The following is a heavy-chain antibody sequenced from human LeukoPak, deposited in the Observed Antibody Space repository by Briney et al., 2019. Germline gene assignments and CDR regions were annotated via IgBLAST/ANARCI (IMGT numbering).Heavy chain of an antibody. V-gene: IGHV4-61*02. Sequence: SETLSLTCTVSGGSISSGSYYWSWIRQPAGKGLEWIGRIYTSGSTNYNPSLKSRVTISVDTSKNQFSLKLSSVTAADTAVYYCAREDSSGYYYLFDYWGQGTLVTVSS. J-gene: IGHJ4*02. CDR1: GGSISSGSYY. CDR3: AREDSSGYYYLFDY. D-gene: IGHD3-22*01. CDR2: IYTSGST.